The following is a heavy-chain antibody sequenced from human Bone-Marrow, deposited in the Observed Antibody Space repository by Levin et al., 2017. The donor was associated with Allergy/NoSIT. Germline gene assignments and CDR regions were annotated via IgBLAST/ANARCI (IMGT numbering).Heavy chain of an antibody. Sequence: SVKVSCKASGGTFSTYTISWVRQAPGQGLEWMGTIIPMYGITNYAQKFEARVTFTADRSTDTAYMDLSSLRSEDTAVYYCARSGYSSNAFDIWGQGTMVAVSS. V-gene: IGHV1-69*02. CDR2: IIPMYGIT. D-gene: IGHD5-18*01. J-gene: IGHJ3*02. CDR3: ARSGYSSNAFDI. CDR1: GGTFSTYT.